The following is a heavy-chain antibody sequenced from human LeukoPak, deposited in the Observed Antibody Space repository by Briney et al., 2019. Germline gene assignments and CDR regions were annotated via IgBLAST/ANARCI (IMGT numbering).Heavy chain of an antibody. J-gene: IGHJ4*02. CDR1: GFTFDDYA. D-gene: IGHD6-13*01. V-gene: IGHV3-43*02. CDR3: AKGAAAGNYFDY. Sequence: GGSLRLSCAAPGFTFDDYAMHWVRQAPGKGLEWVSLISGDGGSTYYADSVKGRFTISRDNSKNSPYLQMNSLRTEDTALYYCAKGAAAGNYFDYWGQGTLVTVSS. CDR2: ISGDGGST.